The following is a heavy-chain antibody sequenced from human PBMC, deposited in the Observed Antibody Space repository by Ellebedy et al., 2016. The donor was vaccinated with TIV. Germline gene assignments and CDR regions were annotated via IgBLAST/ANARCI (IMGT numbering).Heavy chain of an antibody. CDR2: ISHSSITI. CDR3: ATDGSYGDYLSPAHASIM. J-gene: IGHJ3*02. CDR1: GFSFTTYS. Sequence: GGSLRLSCAASGFSFTTYSMNWVRQVPGKGLEWVSYISHSSITIYYADSVEGRFTISRDNAKNSLFLQMNSLGVGDTAVYYCATDGSYGDYLSPAHASIMWGQGTLVSVSS. D-gene: IGHD4-17*01. V-gene: IGHV3-48*04.